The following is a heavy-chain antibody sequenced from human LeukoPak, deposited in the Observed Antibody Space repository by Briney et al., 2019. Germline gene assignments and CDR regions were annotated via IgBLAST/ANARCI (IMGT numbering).Heavy chain of an antibody. CDR2: FDPEDGET. CDR1: GYTLTELS. J-gene: IGHJ5*02. CDR3: ATFRYGDYGGWFDP. V-gene: IGHV1-24*01. Sequence: ASVTVSCKVSGYTLTELSMHWVRQAPGKGLEWMGGFDPEDGETIYAQKFQGRVTMTEDTSTDTAYMELSSLRSEDTAVYYCATFRYGDYGGWFDPWGQGTLVTVSS. D-gene: IGHD4-17*01.